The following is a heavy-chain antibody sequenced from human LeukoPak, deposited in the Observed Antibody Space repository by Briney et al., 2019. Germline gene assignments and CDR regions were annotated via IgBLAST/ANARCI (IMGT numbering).Heavy chain of an antibody. D-gene: IGHD6-19*01. Sequence: GGSLRLSCAASGFIFRNYGMPWVRQAPGKGLEWVAVIWYDGSNKYYADSVKGRFTISRDNAKNSLYLQMNSLRAEDTAVYYCARDIAVAGNYYYGMDVWGQGTTVTVSS. J-gene: IGHJ6*02. CDR3: ARDIAVAGNYYYGMDV. CDR2: IWYDGSNK. V-gene: IGHV3-33*01. CDR1: GFIFRNYG.